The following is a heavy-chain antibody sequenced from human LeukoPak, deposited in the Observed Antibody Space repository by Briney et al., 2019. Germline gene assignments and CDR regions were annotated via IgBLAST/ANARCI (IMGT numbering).Heavy chain of an antibody. CDR2: ISGSGATT. Sequence: PGGSLRLSCAASGLTFSTYAMSWVRQAPGKGPEWVSCISGSGATTYYADSVKGRFTISRDNSRSTLYLQMNSLRAEDTALYYCAKDRKVFELWGRGTLVTVSS. CDR3: AKDRKVFEL. CDR1: GLTFSTYA. J-gene: IGHJ2*01. V-gene: IGHV3-23*01.